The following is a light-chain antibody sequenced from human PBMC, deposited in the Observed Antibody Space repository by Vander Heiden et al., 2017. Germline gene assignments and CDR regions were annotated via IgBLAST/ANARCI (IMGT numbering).Light chain of an antibody. CDR1: QSISSY. J-gene: IGKJ2*01. CDR2: SAS. V-gene: IGKV1-39*01. Sequence: DIQMTQSPSSLSASVGDRVTITCRASQSISSYLNWYQQKPGKAPKLLIYSASSLQSGVPSRFSGSGSGTDFTLTISSLQPEDFATYYCQQSYSTPPYTFGKGTKLK. CDR3: QQSYSTPPYT.